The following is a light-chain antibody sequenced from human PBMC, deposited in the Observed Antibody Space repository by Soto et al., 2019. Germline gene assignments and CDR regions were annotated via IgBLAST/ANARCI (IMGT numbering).Light chain of an antibody. CDR2: EVT. CDR3: SSYAASNNFYFV. Sequence: QSVLTQPPSASRSPGQSVTISCTGTSSDVGGYNYVSWYQQYPGRAPKLMIYEVTKRSSGVPDRFSGSKSGNTASLTVSGLQAEDEADYYCSSYAASNNFYFVFGGGTKVTVL. J-gene: IGLJ3*02. CDR1: SSDVGGYNY. V-gene: IGLV2-8*02.